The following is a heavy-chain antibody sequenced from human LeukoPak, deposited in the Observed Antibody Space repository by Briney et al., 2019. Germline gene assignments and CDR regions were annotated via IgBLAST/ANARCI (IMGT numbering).Heavy chain of an antibody. CDR2: IYHSGSV. V-gene: IGHV4-38-2*01. J-gene: IGHJ3*02. CDR1: GYSISSCYY. CDR3: ARPVGLRITTRYDAFDI. Sequence: SETVSLTCAVSGYSISSCYYWGWIRQPPGKGLEWIGSIYHSGSVYYNPSLKSRITISVDTSKNQFSLKLRSVTASDTAVYYCARPVGLRITTRYDAFDIWGQRTMVTVSS. D-gene: IGHD3-22*01.